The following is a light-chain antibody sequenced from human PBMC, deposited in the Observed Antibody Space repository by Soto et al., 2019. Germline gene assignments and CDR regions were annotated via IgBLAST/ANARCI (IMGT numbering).Light chain of an antibody. V-gene: IGKV3-15*01. J-gene: IGKJ1*01. CDR3: QQQSNWPRP. CDR1: QSVANN. CDR2: GAS. Sequence: EIVMTQSPATLSVSPGERATLSCRASQSVANNLAWYQQKPGQAPRLLIHGASTRATGIPARFSGSGSGTAFTLTISSLQSEDSAVYYCQQQSNWPRPFGQGTKVEVK.